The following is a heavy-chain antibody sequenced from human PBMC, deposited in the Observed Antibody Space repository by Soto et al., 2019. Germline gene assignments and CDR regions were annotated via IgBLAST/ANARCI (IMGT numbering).Heavy chain of an antibody. CDR2: IYYSGST. D-gene: IGHD2-2*01. CDR3: ARIPVTYYYYGMDV. V-gene: IGHV4-31*03. Sequence: SETLSLTCTVSGGSISSGGYYWSWIRQHPGKGLEWIGYIYYSGSTYYNPSLKSRVTISVDTSKNQFSLKLSSVTAADTAVYYCARIPVTYYYYGMDVWGQGATVTVSS. J-gene: IGHJ6*02. CDR1: GGSISSGGYY.